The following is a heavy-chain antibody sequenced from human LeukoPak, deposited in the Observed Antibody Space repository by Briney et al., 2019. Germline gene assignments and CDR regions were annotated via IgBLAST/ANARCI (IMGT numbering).Heavy chain of an antibody. D-gene: IGHD1-26*01. V-gene: IGHV3-7*01. CDR1: EFTFSNYW. CDR2: IKQDGSEK. Sequence: GGSLRLSCAASEFTFSNYWMSWVRQAPGKGLEWVANIKQDGSEKYYVDSVKGRFTISRDNAKNSLYLQMNSLRVEDTAVYYCARVRWDLLSTDYWGQGSPVTVSS. CDR3: ARVRWDLLSTDY. J-gene: IGHJ4*02.